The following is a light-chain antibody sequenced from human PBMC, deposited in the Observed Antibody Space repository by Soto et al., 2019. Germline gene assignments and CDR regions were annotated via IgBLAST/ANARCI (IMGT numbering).Light chain of an antibody. CDR3: QQSGST. V-gene: IGKV3-20*01. CDR2: GAS. J-gene: IGKJ2*01. CDR1: QSVGSSF. Sequence: EVVLTQSPDTLSLSPGERATLSCRASQSVGSSFLVWYQQKPGQPPRLLLYGASNRATGIPDRFSGSGSETDFPLTISRLEPEDFAVYYCQQSGSTFGQGTKLEIK.